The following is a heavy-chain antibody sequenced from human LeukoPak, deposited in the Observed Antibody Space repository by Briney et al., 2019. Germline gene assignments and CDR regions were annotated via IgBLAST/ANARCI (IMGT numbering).Heavy chain of an antibody. CDR2: IYYSGST. Sequence: SETLSLTCTVSGVSISSGGYYWSWIRQHPGKGLEWIGYIYYSGSTYYSPSLKRLVTLSVATSKNQFSLKLSSVTAADTAVYYCARAIVVVPAARVGDAFDIWGQGTMVTVSS. V-gene: IGHV4-31*01. D-gene: IGHD2-2*01. CDR1: GVSISSGGYY. CDR3: ARAIVVVPAARVGDAFDI. J-gene: IGHJ3*02.